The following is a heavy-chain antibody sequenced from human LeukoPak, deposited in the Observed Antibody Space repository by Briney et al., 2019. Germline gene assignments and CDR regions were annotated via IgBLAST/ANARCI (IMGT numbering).Heavy chain of an antibody. CDR1: GYSVSSGYY. V-gene: IGHV4-38-2*01. D-gene: IGHD2-2*01. J-gene: IGHJ4*02. CDR2: IYHSGST. CDR3: ARHGRYCSSTSCYYFDY. Sequence: PSETLSLTCAVSGYSVSSGYYWGWIRQTPGKGLEWIGSIYHSGSTYYNPSLKSRVTISVDTSKNQFSLKLSSVTAADTAVYYCARHGRYCSSTSCYYFDYWGQGTLVTVSS.